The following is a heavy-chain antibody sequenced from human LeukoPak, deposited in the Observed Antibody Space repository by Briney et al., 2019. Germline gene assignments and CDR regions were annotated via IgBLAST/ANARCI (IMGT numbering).Heavy chain of an antibody. V-gene: IGHV4-34*01. Sequence: SETLSLTCAVYGGSFSGYYWSWIRQPPGKGLEWIGEINHSGSTNYNPSLKSRVTISVDTSKNQFSLKLSSVTAADTAVYYCARQSSSGWHLSSAFDIWGQGTMVTVSS. CDR1: GGSFSGYY. CDR2: INHSGST. J-gene: IGHJ3*02. CDR3: ARQSSSGWHLSSAFDI. D-gene: IGHD6-19*01.